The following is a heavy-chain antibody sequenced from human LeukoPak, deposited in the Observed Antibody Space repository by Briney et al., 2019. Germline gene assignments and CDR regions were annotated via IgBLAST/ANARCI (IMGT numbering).Heavy chain of an antibody. CDR2: ISWNSGSI. Sequence: PGGSLRLSCAASGFTFDDYAMHWVRQAPGKGLEWVSGISWNSGSIGYADSVKGRFTISRDNAKNSLYLQMNSPRAEDTALYYCAKDTIPGSYYYYGMDVWGQGTTVTVSS. CDR1: GFTFDDYA. J-gene: IGHJ6*02. D-gene: IGHD5-24*01. CDR3: AKDTIPGSYYYYGMDV. V-gene: IGHV3-9*01.